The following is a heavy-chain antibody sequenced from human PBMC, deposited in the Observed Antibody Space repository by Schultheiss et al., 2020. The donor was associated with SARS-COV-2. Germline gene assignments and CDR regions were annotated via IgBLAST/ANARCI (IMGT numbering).Heavy chain of an antibody. CDR1: GFPLSSFW. Sequence: GGSLRLSCAASGFPLSSFWMSWVRQAPGKGLEWVAVIWYDGSNDYYADSVKGRFTISRDNSKSTLYLQMNNLRAEDTAVYYCARDPDYGDYYFDYWGQGTLVTVSS. CDR3: ARDPDYGDYYFDY. D-gene: IGHD4-17*01. V-gene: IGHV3-33*08. CDR2: IWYDGSND. J-gene: IGHJ4*02.